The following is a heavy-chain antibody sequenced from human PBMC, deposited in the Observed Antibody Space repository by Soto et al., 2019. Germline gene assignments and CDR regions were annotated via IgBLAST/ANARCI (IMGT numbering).Heavy chain of an antibody. D-gene: IGHD3-22*01. J-gene: IGHJ5*02. Sequence: GGSLRLSCAASGFTFSSYAMSWVRQAPGKGLEWVSAISGSGGSTYYADSVKGRFTISRDNSKNTLYLQMNSLRAEDTAVYYCAKDLEAIVVKGIHWFDPWGQGTLVTVSS. CDR3: AKDLEAIVVKGIHWFDP. V-gene: IGHV3-23*01. CDR2: ISGSGGST. CDR1: GFTFSSYA.